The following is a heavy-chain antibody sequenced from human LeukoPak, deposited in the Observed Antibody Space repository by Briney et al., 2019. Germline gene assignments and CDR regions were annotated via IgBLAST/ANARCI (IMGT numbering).Heavy chain of an antibody. V-gene: IGHV3-23*01. D-gene: IGHD4-17*01. CDR3: AKGLVTTAADY. J-gene: IGHJ4*02. Sequence: PGGSLRLSCAASGFTFSSYDMSWVRRAPGTGLEWVSTINGAESTYYADSVKGRFTISRDNSKKTLYLQMNSLRAEDTAVYYCAKGLVTTAADYWGRGTLVTVAS. CDR1: GFTFSSYD. CDR2: INGAEST.